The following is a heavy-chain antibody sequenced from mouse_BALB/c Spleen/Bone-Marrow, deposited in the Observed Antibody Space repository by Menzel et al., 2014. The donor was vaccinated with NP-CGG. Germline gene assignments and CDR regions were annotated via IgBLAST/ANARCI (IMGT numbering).Heavy chain of an antibody. CDR2: INPASSTI. CDR1: GFDFSRYW. Sequence: EVKLMESGGGLVQPGGSLKLSCAASGFDFSRYWMTWVRQAPGKGLEWIGEINPASSTINYTQSLKDKFIISRDNAKNTLYQQISKVRSEDTTLYYCSKNYYYGYIAYWGQGTLVTVSA. J-gene: IGHJ3*01. V-gene: IGHV4-1*02. D-gene: IGHD1-2*01. CDR3: SKNYYYGYIAY.